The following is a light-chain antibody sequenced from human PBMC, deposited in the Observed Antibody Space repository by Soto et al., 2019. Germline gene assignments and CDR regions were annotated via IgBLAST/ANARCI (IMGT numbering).Light chain of an antibody. CDR2: KAS. J-gene: IGKJ2*01. V-gene: IGKV1-5*03. CDR1: QSISSW. Sequence: DIQMTQSPSTLSASVGDRVTITCRASQSISSWLAWYQQKPGKAPKLLIYKASSLRSGVPSRFSGSGSGTEFTLTISSLQPDDFATSYCQQYNSYSYTFGQGTKLEIK. CDR3: QQYNSYSYT.